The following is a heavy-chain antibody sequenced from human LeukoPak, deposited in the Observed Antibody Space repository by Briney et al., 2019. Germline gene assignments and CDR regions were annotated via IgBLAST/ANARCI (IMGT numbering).Heavy chain of an antibody. D-gene: IGHD3-16*01. CDR1: GGSFSGFY. CDR2: INHTGNT. CDR3: ARDVGADVWGMFYFDY. V-gene: IGHV4-34*01. J-gene: IGHJ4*02. Sequence: PSETLSLTCAVDGGSFSGFYWSWIRQTPGKGLEWIGEINHTGNTNYNPSLTDYNPSLKSRVTISVDSSRNQLSLKVTSITAADTGVYYCARDVGADVWGMFYFDYWGQGTLVTVSS.